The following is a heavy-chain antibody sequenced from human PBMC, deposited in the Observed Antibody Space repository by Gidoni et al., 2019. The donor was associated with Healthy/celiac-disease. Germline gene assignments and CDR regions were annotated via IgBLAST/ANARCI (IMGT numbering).Heavy chain of an antibody. Sequence: QVQLVESGGGVVQPGRSLRLSCAASGFTFSSYGMHWVRQAPGKGLEWVAVISYDGSNKYYADSVKGRFTISRDNSKNTLYLQMNSLRAEDTAVYYCAKALFWSSSSLNYGMDVWGQGTTVTVSS. V-gene: IGHV3-30*18. CDR3: AKALFWSSSSLNYGMDV. J-gene: IGHJ6*02. CDR2: ISYDGSNK. D-gene: IGHD6-6*01. CDR1: GFTFSSYG.